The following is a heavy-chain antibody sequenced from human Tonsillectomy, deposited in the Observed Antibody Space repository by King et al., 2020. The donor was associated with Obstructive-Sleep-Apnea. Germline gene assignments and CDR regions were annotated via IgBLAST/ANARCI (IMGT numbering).Heavy chain of an antibody. J-gene: IGHJ4*02. CDR2: IYHSWSP. Sequence: MQLQESGPGLVKPSGTLSLICAVSGGSISSNNWWTWVRQPPGKGLEWIGEIYHSWSPNCSPSLKSRVTISVHKSKNQFSLKLNSVTAADTAVYYCARGGGWTFDYWGQGTLVTVSS. CDR3: ARGGGWTFDY. CDR1: GGSISSNNW. D-gene: IGHD1-26*01. V-gene: IGHV4-4*02.